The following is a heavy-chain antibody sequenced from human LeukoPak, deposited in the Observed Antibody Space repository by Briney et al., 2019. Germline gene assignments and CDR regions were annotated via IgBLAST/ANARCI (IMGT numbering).Heavy chain of an antibody. V-gene: IGHV3-30*04. CDR2: ISYDGSNK. CDR3: AREYRYYFDY. CDR1: GFTFSSYA. J-gene: IGHJ4*02. D-gene: IGHD3-16*02. Sequence: PGGSLRLSCAASGFTFSSYAMHWVRQAPGKGLEWVAVISYDGSNKYYADYVKGRFTISRDNSKNTLYLQMNSLRAEDTAVYYCAREYRYYFDYWGQGTLVTVSS.